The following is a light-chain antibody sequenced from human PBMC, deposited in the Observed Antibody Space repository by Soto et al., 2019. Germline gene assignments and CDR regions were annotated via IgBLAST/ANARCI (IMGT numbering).Light chain of an antibody. J-gene: IGLJ1*01. CDR1: SRDVGGYDY. CDR2: DVT. Sequence: HSALTQPRSVSGSPGKSVTISCTGTSRDVGGYDYVSWYQQHPGKAPKLMIYDVTKRPSGVPDRFSGSKSGNTASLTISGLQAEDEADYFCSSYAGSYTYVFGVGTKVTVL. CDR3: SSYAGSYTYV. V-gene: IGLV2-11*01.